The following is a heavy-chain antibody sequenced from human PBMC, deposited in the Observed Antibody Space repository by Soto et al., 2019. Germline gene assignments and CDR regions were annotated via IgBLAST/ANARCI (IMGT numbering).Heavy chain of an antibody. CDR2: IIPIFGTA. J-gene: IGHJ6*02. V-gene: IGHV1-69*12. CDR3: ARESCSGGSCYSGVDYYYGMDV. D-gene: IGHD2-15*01. CDR1: GGTFSSYA. Sequence: QVQLVQSGAEVKKPGSSVKVSCKASGGTFSSYAISWVRQAPGQGLEWMGGIIPIFGTANYAQKFQGRVTITADESTSTAYMELSSLRSEDTAVYYCARESCSGGSCYSGVDYYYGMDVWGQGTTVTVSS.